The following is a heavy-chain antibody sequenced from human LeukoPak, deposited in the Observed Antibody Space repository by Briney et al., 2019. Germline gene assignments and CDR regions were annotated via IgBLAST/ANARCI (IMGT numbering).Heavy chain of an antibody. Sequence: PGGSLRLSCAASGFTFSSYAMHWVRQAPGKGLEWVAVITYDGSNKYYADSVKGRFTISRDNAKNSLYLQMNSLRAEDTAVYYCARDLEHIVVVTAGSYYYYGMDVWGQGTTVTVSS. CDR3: ARDLEHIVVVTAGSYYYYGMDV. CDR2: ITYDGSNK. D-gene: IGHD2-21*02. CDR1: GFTFSSYA. V-gene: IGHV3-30-3*01. J-gene: IGHJ6*02.